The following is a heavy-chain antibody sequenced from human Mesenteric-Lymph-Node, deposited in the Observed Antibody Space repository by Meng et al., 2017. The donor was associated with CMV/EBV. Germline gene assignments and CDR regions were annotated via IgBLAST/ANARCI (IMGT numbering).Heavy chain of an antibody. CDR2: ISAYNGNT. V-gene: IGHV1-18*01. CDR3: AREDSSGWFVY. J-gene: IGHJ5*01. CDR1: GYTLTSKG. Sequence: SCKASGYTLTSKGISWVRQAPGQGLEWMGWISAYNGNTNYAQRFQDRVTMTTDTSTTTAYMELRSLRSDDSAVYYCAREDSSGWFVYWGQGTLVTVSS. D-gene: IGHD6-19*01.